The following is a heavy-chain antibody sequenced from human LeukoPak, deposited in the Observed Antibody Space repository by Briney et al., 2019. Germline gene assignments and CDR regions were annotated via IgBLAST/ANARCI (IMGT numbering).Heavy chain of an antibody. CDR2: MNANSGNT. Sequence: GASVKASCKASGYTFTSYDINWLRQATAQGLEWMGWMNANSGNTGYAEKFQGRVTMTRNTSISTVYMELSSLRSEDTSVCYCARGLEWLNWFDPWGQGTLVTVSS. J-gene: IGHJ5*02. CDR3: ARGLEWLNWFDP. D-gene: IGHD3-3*01. CDR1: GYTFTSYD. V-gene: IGHV1-8*01.